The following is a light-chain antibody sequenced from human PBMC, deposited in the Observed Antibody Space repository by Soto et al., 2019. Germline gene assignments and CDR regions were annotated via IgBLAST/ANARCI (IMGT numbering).Light chain of an antibody. CDR1: TSDVGSYDI. Sequence: QSVLTQPASVSGSPGQSITISCTGTTSDVGSYDIVSWYQQHPGKAPKIMIYDVSKRPSGDSNRFSGSKSGNTASLTISGLQAEDEADYYCCSYAGGRSPYVFRTGTKLTVL. CDR2: DVS. V-gene: IGLV2-23*02. J-gene: IGLJ1*01. CDR3: CSYAGGRSPYV.